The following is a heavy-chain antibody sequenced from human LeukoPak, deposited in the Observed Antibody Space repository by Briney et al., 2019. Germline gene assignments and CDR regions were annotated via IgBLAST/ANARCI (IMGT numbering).Heavy chain of an antibody. CDR3: ARDEGGSYGSGSYFYMDV. Sequence: SVKVSCKASGGTFSSYAISWVRQAPGQGLEWMGGIIPIFGTATYAQKFQGRVTITADDFTSTAYMEPSSLRSEDTAVYYCARDEGGSYGSGSYFYMDVWGKGTTVTISS. CDR2: IIPIFGTA. D-gene: IGHD3-10*01. CDR1: GGTFSSYA. V-gene: IGHV1-69*13. J-gene: IGHJ6*03.